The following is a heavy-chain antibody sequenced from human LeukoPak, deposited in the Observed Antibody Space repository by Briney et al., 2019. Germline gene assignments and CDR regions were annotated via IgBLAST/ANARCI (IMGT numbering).Heavy chain of an antibody. V-gene: IGHV3-23*01. Sequence: PGGSLRLSCAGSGFTFSDYPMIWVRQAPGKGVEWVSAISGSRGHTYYGDCVGGRFTISTDNSKNTLYLQMNSPRAEDTAVYYCAKDRGYCSSTSCLAEYFQHWGQGTLVTVSS. D-gene: IGHD2-2*01. J-gene: IGHJ1*01. CDR1: GFTFSDYP. CDR2: ISGSRGHT. CDR3: AKDRGYCSSTSCLAEYFQH.